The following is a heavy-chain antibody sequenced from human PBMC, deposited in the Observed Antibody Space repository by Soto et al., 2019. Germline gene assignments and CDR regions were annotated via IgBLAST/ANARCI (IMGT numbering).Heavy chain of an antibody. D-gene: IGHD2-2*01. CDR1: GGSFSGYY. CDR3: ARRDRQDCSSTSCLYGNFDY. V-gene: IGHV4-34*01. Sequence: SETLSLTCAVYGGSFSGYYWSWIRQPPGKGLEWIGEINHSGSTNYNPSLKSRVTISVDTSKNQFSRRLSSVTAADTAVYYCARRDRQDCSSTSCLYGNFDYWGQGTLVTVSS. CDR2: INHSGST. J-gene: IGHJ4*02.